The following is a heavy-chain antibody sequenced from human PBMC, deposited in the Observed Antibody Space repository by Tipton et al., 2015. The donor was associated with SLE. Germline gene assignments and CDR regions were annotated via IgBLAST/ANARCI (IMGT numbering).Heavy chain of an antibody. V-gene: IGHV1-2*06. CDR2: INPNGGGT. J-gene: IGHJ4*02. CDR3: ARAKVELVMITQNDY. Sequence: QLVQSGAEVKRPGASVRVSCKASGYTFTNYYIHWVRQAPGQGLEWMGRINPNGGGTMYARTFEGRVTMTRDTSIFTAYMELRSVRSDDTAVYYCARAKVELVMITQNDYWGQGTLVTVSS. D-gene: IGHD1-7*01. CDR1: GYTFTNYY.